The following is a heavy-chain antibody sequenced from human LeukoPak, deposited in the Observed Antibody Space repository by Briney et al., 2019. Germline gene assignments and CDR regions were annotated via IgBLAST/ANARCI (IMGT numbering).Heavy chain of an antibody. Sequence: GGSRRLSREASGFTFSSYGMHWVRQAPGKGLERLANINQDGSEKYYVDSVKGRFTISRDNATNSLYLQMNSLRAEDTAVYYCAREALYYDSSGLLFWGQGTLVTVSS. CDR2: INQDGSEK. D-gene: IGHD3-22*01. J-gene: IGHJ4*02. CDR3: AREALYYDSSGLLF. CDR1: GFTFSSYG. V-gene: IGHV3-7*01.